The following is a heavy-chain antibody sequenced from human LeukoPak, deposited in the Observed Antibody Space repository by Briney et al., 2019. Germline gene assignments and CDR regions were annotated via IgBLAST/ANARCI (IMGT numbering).Heavy chain of an antibody. V-gene: IGHV5-10-1*01. Sequence: GESLRISCKGSGYGFTSYWISWVRPMPGKGLEWMGRIDPSDSYTNYSPSFQGHVTISADKSISTAYLQWSSLKASDTAMYYCARVRRYGSGSSWFDPWGQGTLVTVSS. J-gene: IGHJ5*02. CDR3: ARVRRYGSGSSWFDP. CDR2: IDPSDSYT. CDR1: GYGFTSYW. D-gene: IGHD3-10*01.